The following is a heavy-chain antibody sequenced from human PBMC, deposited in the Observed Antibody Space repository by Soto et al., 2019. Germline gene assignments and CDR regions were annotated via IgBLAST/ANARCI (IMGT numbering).Heavy chain of an antibody. V-gene: IGHV3-30-3*01. J-gene: IGHJ4*02. CDR3: ARSGTGSYSSSTYYFDY. CDR2: ISYDGSNK. Sequence: PGGSLRLSCAASGFTFSSYAMHWVRQAPGKGLEWVAVISYDGSNKYYADSVKGRFTISRDNSKNTLYLQMNSLRAEDTAVYYCARSGTGSYSSSTYYFDYWGQGTLVTVSS. CDR1: GFTFSSYA. D-gene: IGHD6-13*01.